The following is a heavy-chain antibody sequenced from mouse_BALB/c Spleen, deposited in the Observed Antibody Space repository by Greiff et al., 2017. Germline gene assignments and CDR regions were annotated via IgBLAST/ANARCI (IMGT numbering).Heavy chain of an antibody. V-gene: IGHV5-6-3*01. CDR1: GFTFSSYG. J-gene: IGHJ2*01. Sequence: EVHLVESGGGLVQPGGSLKLSCAASGFTFSSYGMSWVRQTPDKRLELVATINSNGGSTYYPDSVKGRFTISRDNAKNTLYLQMSSLKSEDTAMYYCARGGYEYYFDYWGQGTTLTVSS. CDR3: ARGGYEYYFDY. CDR2: INSNGGST. D-gene: IGHD2-14*01.